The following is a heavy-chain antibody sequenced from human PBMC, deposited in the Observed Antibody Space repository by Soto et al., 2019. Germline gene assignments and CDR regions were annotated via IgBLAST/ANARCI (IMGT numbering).Heavy chain of an antibody. CDR1: GFTLSGYA. CDR2: ISSNGVGT. D-gene: IGHD6-6*01. J-gene: IGHJ6*03. CDR3: ARRARPDFYYMDV. V-gene: IGHV3-64*01. Sequence: EVQLAESGGGLAQPGGSLRLSCAASGFTLSGYAMDWVRPAPGTGLEYVSGISSNGVGTYYANSVQGRFTISRDNSKNTVYLQMGSLRPEDMAVYYCARRARPDFYYMDVWGKGTTVTVSS.